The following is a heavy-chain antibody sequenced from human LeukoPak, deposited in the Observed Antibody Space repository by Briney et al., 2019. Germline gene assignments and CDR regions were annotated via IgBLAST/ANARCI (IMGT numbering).Heavy chain of an antibody. J-gene: IGHJ6*02. CDR2: MNPNSGNT. CDR3: ARERQDYDSSGYSYYYYYGMDV. D-gene: IGHD3-22*01. V-gene: IGHV1-8*01. Sequence: ASVKVSCKASGYTFTSYDINWVRQATGQGLEWMGWMNPNSGNTGYAQKFQGRVTMTRNTSISTAYMELSSLRSEDTAVYYCARERQDYDSSGYSYYYYYGMDVWGQGTTVTVSS. CDR1: GYTFTSYD.